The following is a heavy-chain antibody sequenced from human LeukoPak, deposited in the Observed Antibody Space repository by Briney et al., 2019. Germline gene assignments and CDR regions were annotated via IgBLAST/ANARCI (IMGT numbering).Heavy chain of an antibody. CDR2: MKQDGSDK. CDR3: AKDLHDLSFGAFDI. D-gene: IGHD3-10*01. V-gene: IGHV3-7*01. J-gene: IGHJ3*02. CDR1: GFIFSTHW. Sequence: PGGSLRLSCAASGFIFSTHWMSWVRQAPGKGLEWVANMKQDGSDKYYVDSVKGRFTISRDNAKNSLYLQMNSLRAEDTAVYYCAKDLHDLSFGAFDIWGQGTMVTVSS.